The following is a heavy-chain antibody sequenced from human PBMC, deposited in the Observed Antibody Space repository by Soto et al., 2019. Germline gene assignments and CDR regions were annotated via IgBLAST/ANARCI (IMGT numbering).Heavy chain of an antibody. J-gene: IGHJ4*02. CDR2: INHSRST. D-gene: IGHD2-15*01. Sequence: QVQLQQWGAGLLKPSETLSLTCAVYGGSFSVYFWSWIRQPPGKGLEWIGEINHSRSTNYNPALKSRVTISVDTSKNQFSLKLSSVTAADTAVYYCARGGVVVADPFDYWGQGTLVTVSS. CDR3: ARGGVVVADPFDY. V-gene: IGHV4-34*01. CDR1: GGSFSVYF.